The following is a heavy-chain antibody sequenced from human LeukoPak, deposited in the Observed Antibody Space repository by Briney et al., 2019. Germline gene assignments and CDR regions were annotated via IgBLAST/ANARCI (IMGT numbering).Heavy chain of an antibody. CDR3: ARDGVGATADY. J-gene: IGHJ4*02. Sequence: VASVKVSCKASGGTFSSYAISWVRQAPGQGLEWMGRIIPILGIANYAQKFQGRVTITADKSTSTAYMELSSLRSEDTAVYYCARDGVGATADYWGQGTLVTVSS. CDR1: GGTFSSYA. CDR2: IIPILGIA. V-gene: IGHV1-69*04. D-gene: IGHD1-26*01.